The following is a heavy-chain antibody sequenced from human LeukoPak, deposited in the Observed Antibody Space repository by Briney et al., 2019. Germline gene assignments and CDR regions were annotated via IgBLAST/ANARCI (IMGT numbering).Heavy chain of an antibody. V-gene: IGHV4-38-2*02. Sequence: PSETLSLTCTVSGYSISSGNYWDWIRQPPGKGLEWIGSIYHSGSTYYNPSLKSRVTISVDTSKNQFSLKLSSVTAADTAVYYCARGDDILTGYRFDYWGQGTLVTVSS. CDR2: IYHSGST. CDR3: ARGDDILTGYRFDY. CDR1: GYSISSGNY. J-gene: IGHJ4*02. D-gene: IGHD3-9*01.